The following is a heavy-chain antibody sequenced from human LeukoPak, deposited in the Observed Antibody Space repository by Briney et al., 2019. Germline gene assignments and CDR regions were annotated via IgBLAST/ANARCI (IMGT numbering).Heavy chain of an antibody. Sequence: PGGSLRLSCAASGFTFSSYEMNWVRQAPGKGLEWVSYISSSGSTIYYADSVKGRFTISRDNAKNSLYLQMNSLRAEDTAVHYCARGRYSSSWYADYWGQGTLVTVSS. V-gene: IGHV3-48*03. CDR2: ISSSGSTI. J-gene: IGHJ4*02. CDR1: GFTFSSYE. D-gene: IGHD6-13*01. CDR3: ARGRYSSSWYADY.